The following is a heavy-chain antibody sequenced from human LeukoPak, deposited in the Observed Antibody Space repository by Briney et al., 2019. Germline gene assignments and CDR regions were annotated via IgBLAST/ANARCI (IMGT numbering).Heavy chain of an antibody. Sequence: SGGSLRLSCAASGFTFSIYWMSWARQAPGKGLEWVANIKQDGSEKYHVLSVTGRFTISRDNANNSLYLQMNSLRAEDTAVYYCASGSYYLDYWGQGTLVTVSS. J-gene: IGHJ4*02. CDR2: IKQDGSEK. CDR1: GFTFSIYW. V-gene: IGHV3-7*01. D-gene: IGHD1-26*01. CDR3: ASGSYYLDY.